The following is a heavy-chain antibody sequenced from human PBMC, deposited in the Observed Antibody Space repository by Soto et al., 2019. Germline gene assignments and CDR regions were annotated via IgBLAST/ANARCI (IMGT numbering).Heavy chain of an antibody. Sequence: SETLSLTCTVSGGSISSYYWSWIRQPPGKGLGWIGYIYYSGSTNYNPSLKSRVTISVDTSKNQFSLKLSSVTAADTAVYYCARDKRDGFYYFDYWGQGTLVTVSS. CDR3: ARDKRDGFYYFDY. CDR2: IYYSGST. J-gene: IGHJ4*02. V-gene: IGHV4-59*01. CDR1: GGSISSYY. D-gene: IGHD3-10*01.